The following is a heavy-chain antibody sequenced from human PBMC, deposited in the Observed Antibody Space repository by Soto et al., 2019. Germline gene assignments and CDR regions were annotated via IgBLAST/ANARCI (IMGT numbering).Heavy chain of an antibody. CDR1: GFTFSSYE. D-gene: IGHD3-10*01. Sequence: EVQLVESGGGLVQPGGSLRLSCAASGFTFSSYEMNWVRQAPGKGLEWVSYISSSGSTIYYADSVKGRFTISRDNAKNSLYLQMNSLRAEDTAVYYCARDKGSGYYYYGMDVWGQGTTVTVSS. CDR2: ISSSGSTI. CDR3: ARDKGSGYYYYGMDV. V-gene: IGHV3-48*03. J-gene: IGHJ6*02.